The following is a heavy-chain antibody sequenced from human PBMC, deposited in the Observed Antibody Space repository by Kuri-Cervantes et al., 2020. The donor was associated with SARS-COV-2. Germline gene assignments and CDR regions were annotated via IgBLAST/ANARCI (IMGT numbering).Heavy chain of an antibody. J-gene: IGHJ4*02. D-gene: IGHD3-10*01. CDR3: ARGRLKYNNGLGFHYFDD. CDR2: ILPVFGTT. CDR1: GGTFNSFG. V-gene: IGHV1-69*13. Sequence: SVNVSCKASGGTFNSFGFTWVRQAPGRGLEWMGQILPVFGTTTYAQRFQGRVAITADESSTTAYMDLNSLRSDDTAVYFCARGRLKYNNGLGFHYFDDWGQGTVVTVSS.